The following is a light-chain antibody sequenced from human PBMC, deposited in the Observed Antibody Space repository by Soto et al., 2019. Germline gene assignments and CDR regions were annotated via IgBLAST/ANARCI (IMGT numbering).Light chain of an antibody. V-gene: IGLV2-14*01. J-gene: IGLJ1*01. CDR1: SSDVGGYKY. CDR3: SSYTSSSSVV. Sequence: QSALTQPASVSGSPGQSITISCTGTSSDVGGYKYVSWYQQHPGKAPKLMIYEVSNRPSGVSNRFSGSKSGNTASLTISGLQVEDEADYYCSSYTSSSSVVFGTGTKVTVL. CDR2: EVS.